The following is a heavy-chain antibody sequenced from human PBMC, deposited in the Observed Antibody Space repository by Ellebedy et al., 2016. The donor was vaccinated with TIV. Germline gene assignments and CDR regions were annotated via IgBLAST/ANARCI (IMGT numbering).Heavy chain of an antibody. CDR1: GGTFNNYA. J-gene: IGHJ6*02. CDR3: ARGNSHDVLTGQHFNYYGMDV. V-gene: IGHV1-69*13. CDR2: IIPVFGKT. Sequence: AASVKVSCKAPGGTFNNYAISWVRQAPGQGLEWMGGIIPVFGKTEYAQKFQGRVTIPADESTSAAFMELNSLRSEDTAVYFCARGNSHDVLTGQHFNYYGMDVWGQGTTVTVSS. D-gene: IGHD3-9*01.